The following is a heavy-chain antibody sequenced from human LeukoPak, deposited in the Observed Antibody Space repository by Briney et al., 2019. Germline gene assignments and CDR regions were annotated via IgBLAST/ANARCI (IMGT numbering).Heavy chain of an antibody. CDR1: GGTFSSYA. CDR2: IIPIFGTA. Sequence: GASMKVSCKASGGTFSSYAISWVRQAPGQGLEWMGGIIPIFGTANYAQKFQGRVTITTDESTSTAYMELSSLRSEDTAVYYCARDGPYYDFWSGYYRGAFDIWGQGTMVTVSS. J-gene: IGHJ3*02. V-gene: IGHV1-69*05. D-gene: IGHD3-3*01. CDR3: ARDGPYYDFWSGYYRGAFDI.